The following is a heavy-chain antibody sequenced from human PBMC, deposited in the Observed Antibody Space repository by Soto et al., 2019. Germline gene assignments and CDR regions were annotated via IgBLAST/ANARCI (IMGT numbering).Heavy chain of an antibody. CDR1: GFTFSSYG. CDR2: ISYDGSNK. Sequence: QVQLVESGGGVVQPGRSLRLSCAASGFTFSSYGMHWVRQAPGKGLEWVAVISYDGSNKYYADSVNGRFTISRDNSKNTLYLQMNSLRAEDTAVYYCAKGRGRYCSGGSCFLCDYWGQGTLVTVSS. V-gene: IGHV3-30*18. J-gene: IGHJ4*02. CDR3: AKGRGRYCSGGSCFLCDY. D-gene: IGHD2-15*01.